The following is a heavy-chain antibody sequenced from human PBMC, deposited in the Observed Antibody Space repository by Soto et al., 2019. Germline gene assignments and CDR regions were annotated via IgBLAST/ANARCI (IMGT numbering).Heavy chain of an antibody. CDR1: GFTFSSYA. V-gene: IGHV3-23*01. Sequence: GGSLRVSCAASGFTFSSYAMSLVRQAPGKGLEWVSVISGSGGSTYYADSVKGRVTISRDNSKNTLYLQMNSLRAEDTAVYYCAKDFFPFDIWGQGTMVTVSS. CDR2: ISGSGGST. CDR3: AKDFFPFDI. J-gene: IGHJ3*02.